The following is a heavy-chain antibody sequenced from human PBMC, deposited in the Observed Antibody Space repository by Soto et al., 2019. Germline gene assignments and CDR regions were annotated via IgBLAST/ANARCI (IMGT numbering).Heavy chain of an antibody. J-gene: IGHJ4*02. D-gene: IGHD4-17*01. Sequence: QVQLVQSGAEVKKPGASVKVSCKASGYTFTSYAMHWVRQAPGQRLEWMGWINAGNGNAKYSQKFQGRVTITRDTSXSTAYMELSSLRSEDTAVYYCASDLRWDTNVTFDYWGQGTLVTVSS. CDR3: ASDLRWDTNVTFDY. CDR1: GYTFTSYA. CDR2: INAGNGNA. V-gene: IGHV1-3*01.